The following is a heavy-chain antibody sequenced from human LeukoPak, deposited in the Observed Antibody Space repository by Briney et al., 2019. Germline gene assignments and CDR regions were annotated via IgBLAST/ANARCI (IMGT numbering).Heavy chain of an antibody. Sequence: PGRSLRLSCAASGFTFSSCGMHWVRQAPGKGLEWVAVISYDGSNKYYADSVKGRFTISRDNSKNTLYLQMNSLRAEDTAVYYCAKSDFGSYDYWGQGTLVTVSS. V-gene: IGHV3-30*18. CDR3: AKSDFGSYDY. J-gene: IGHJ4*02. CDR2: ISYDGSNK. D-gene: IGHD3-10*01. CDR1: GFTFSSCG.